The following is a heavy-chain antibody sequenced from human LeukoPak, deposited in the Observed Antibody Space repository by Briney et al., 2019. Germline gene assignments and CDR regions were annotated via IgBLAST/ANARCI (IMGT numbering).Heavy chain of an antibody. CDR2: ISWNSGSI. Sequence: GGSLRLSCAASGFTFDDYAMHWVRQAPGKGLEWVSGISWNSGSIGYADSVKGRFTISRDNAKNSLYLQMNSLRAEDTALYYCAKEDCGGSCYYDYWGQGTLVTVSS. CDR1: GFTFDDYA. D-gene: IGHD2-15*01. V-gene: IGHV3-9*01. CDR3: AKEDCGGSCYYDY. J-gene: IGHJ4*02.